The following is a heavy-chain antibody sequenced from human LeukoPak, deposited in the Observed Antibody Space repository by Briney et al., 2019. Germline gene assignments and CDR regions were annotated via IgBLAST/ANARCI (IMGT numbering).Heavy chain of an antibody. CDR2: IIPLYDRA. CDR3: AREGSYPDY. CDR1: EGTFSNYV. D-gene: IGHD1-26*01. V-gene: IGHV1-69*05. J-gene: IGHJ4*02. Sequence: SVKVCCKASEGTFSNYVISWVRQAPGQGLECMGGIIPLYDRANYAQKFQGRVTMTRDTSISTAYMELSRLRSDDTAVYYCAREGSYPDYWGQGTLVTVSS.